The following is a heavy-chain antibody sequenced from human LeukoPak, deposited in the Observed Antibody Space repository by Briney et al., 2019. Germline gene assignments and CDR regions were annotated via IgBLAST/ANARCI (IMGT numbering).Heavy chain of an antibody. CDR3: ARARRQWLVGANIRGDNPPYYYDY. CDR2: IYYSGNT. V-gene: IGHV4-59*02. Sequence: GSLRLSCAASGFTVSNNYMSWVRQPPGKGLEWIANIYYSGNTYYNPSLKSRVTISVDTSKNQFSLKLRSVTAADTAVYYCARARRQWLVGANIRGDNPPYYYDYWGQGILVTVSS. J-gene: IGHJ4*02. CDR1: GFTVSNNY. D-gene: IGHD6-19*01.